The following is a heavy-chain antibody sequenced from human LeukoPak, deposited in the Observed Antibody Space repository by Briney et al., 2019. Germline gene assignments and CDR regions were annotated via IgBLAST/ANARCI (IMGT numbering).Heavy chain of an antibody. CDR1: GGSISSYY. J-gene: IGHJ3*02. D-gene: IGHD4-23*01. V-gene: IGHV4-59*01. Sequence: SETLSHTCTVSGGSISSYYWSWIRQPPGKGLGWIGYIYYSGSTNFNPSLKGRVTISVDTSKNQFSLKLSSVTAADTAVYYCARLGSPQGYGGNKAFDIWGHGTMVTVSS. CDR3: ARLGSPQGYGGNKAFDI. CDR2: IYYSGST.